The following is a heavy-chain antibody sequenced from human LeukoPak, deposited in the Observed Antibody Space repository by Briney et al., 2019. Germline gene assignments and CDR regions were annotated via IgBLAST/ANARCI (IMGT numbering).Heavy chain of an antibody. V-gene: IGHV4-59*01. CDR1: GGSISSYY. CDR3: ASLQGYCSSTSCYDQFYFDY. D-gene: IGHD2-2*01. Sequence: SETLSLTCTVSGGSISSYYWSWIRQPPGMGLEWIGYIYYSGSTNYNPSLKSRVTISVDTSKNQFSLKLSSVTAADTAVYYCASLQGYCSSTSCYDQFYFDYWGQGTLVTVSS. CDR2: IYYSGST. J-gene: IGHJ4*02.